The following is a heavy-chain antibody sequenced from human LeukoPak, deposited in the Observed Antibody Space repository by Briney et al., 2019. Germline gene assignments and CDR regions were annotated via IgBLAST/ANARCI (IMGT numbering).Heavy chain of an antibody. J-gene: IGHJ4*02. V-gene: IGHV4-39*01. D-gene: IGHD3-22*01. CDR3: ARLITMIVGFDY. Sequence: SETLSLTCTVSGGSISSSSYYWGWIRQPPGKGLEWIGSIYYSGSTYYNPSPKSRVTISVDTSKNQFSLKLSSVTAADTAVYYCARLITMIVGFDYWGQGTLVTVSS. CDR1: GGSISSSSYY. CDR2: IYYSGST.